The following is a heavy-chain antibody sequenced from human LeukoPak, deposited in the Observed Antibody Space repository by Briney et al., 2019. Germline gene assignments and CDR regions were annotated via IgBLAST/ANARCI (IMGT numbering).Heavy chain of an antibody. J-gene: IGHJ4*02. CDR2: IYYSGST. Sequence: PSETLSLTCTVSGGSISSSSYYWGWIRQPPGKGLEWIGSIYYSGSTYYNPSLKSRVTISVDTSKNQFSLKLSSVTAADTAVYYCARHRMTTVTNWGQGTLVTVSS. CDR3: ARHRMTTVTN. D-gene: IGHD4-17*01. V-gene: IGHV4-39*01. CDR1: GGSISSSSYY.